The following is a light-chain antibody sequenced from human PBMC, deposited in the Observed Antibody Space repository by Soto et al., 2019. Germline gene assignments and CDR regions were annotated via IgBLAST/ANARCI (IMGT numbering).Light chain of an antibody. CDR2: YDS. J-gene: IGLJ1*01. CDR3: QVWDSSSDHLYV. V-gene: IGLV3-21*04. Sequence: SYELTQPPSVSVAPGKTARITCGGNNIGSKSVHWYQQKPGQAPVLVIYYDSDRPSGIPERFSGSNSGNTATLTISRVEAGNEADYYCQVWDSSSDHLYVFGPGTKLTAL. CDR1: NIGSKS.